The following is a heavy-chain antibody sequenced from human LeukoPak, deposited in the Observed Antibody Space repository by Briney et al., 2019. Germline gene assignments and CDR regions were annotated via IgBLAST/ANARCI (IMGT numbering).Heavy chain of an antibody. J-gene: IGHJ5*02. CDR1: GGSFSGYY. Sequence: SETLSLTCAVYGGSFSGYYWSWIRQPPGKGLEWNGEINHSGSTNYNPSLKSRVTISVDTSKNQFSLKLSSVTAADTAVYYCARASLATVNWFDPWGQGTLVTVSS. V-gene: IGHV4-34*01. CDR2: INHSGST. D-gene: IGHD5-24*01. CDR3: ARASLATVNWFDP.